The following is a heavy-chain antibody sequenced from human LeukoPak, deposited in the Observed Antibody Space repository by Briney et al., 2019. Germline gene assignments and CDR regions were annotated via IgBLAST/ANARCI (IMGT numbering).Heavy chain of an antibody. CDR2: ISGSGGST. CDR1: GLAFSSYP. Sequence: PGGSLRLSCAASGLAFSSYPMSWVRQAPGKGLECVSAISGSGGSTYYADPTKGRFTVSRDNSKNKLFLQIDSLRAEDAAVYYCAKLVLPAAIISPYNWFDPWGQGTLVIVSS. J-gene: IGHJ5*02. CDR3: AKLVLPAAIISPYNWFDP. D-gene: IGHD2-2*01. V-gene: IGHV3-23*01.